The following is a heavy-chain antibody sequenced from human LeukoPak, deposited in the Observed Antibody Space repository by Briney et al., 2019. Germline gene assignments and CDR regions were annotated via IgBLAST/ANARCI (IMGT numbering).Heavy chain of an antibody. D-gene: IGHD1-1*01. CDR1: GFTFSSYW. V-gene: IGHV3-7*01. CDR3: ARYNWNDGSSDFDY. CDR2: IKQDGSEK. Sequence: PGGSLRLSCAASGFTFSSYWMSWVRQAPGKGLEWVANIKQDGSEKYYVDSVKGRSTISRDNAKNSLYLQMNSLRAEDTAVYYCARYNWNDGSSDFDYWGQGTLVTVSS. J-gene: IGHJ4*02.